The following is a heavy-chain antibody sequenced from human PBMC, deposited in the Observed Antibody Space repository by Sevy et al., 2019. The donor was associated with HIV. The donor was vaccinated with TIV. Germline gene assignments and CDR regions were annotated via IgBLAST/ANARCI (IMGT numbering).Heavy chain of an antibody. V-gene: IGHV3-23*01. CDR1: GFTFSSYA. CDR3: AKLAYCGGDCYPEGAFDI. J-gene: IGHJ3*02. CDR2: ISGSGGST. Sequence: GGSLRLSCAASGFTFSSYAMSWVRQAPGKGLEWVSAISGSGGSTYYADSVKGRFTISRDNSKNTLYLQMNGLRAEDRAVYYCAKLAYCGGDCYPEGAFDIWGQGTMVTVSS. D-gene: IGHD2-21*02.